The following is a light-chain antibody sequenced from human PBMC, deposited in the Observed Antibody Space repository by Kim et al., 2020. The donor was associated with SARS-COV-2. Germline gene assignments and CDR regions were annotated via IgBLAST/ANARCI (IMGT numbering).Light chain of an antibody. CDR1: QVIRKF. CDR3: LQHNTYPIT. J-gene: IGKJ5*01. Sequence: DIQMTQSPSYLSASVGDRVTITCQATQVIRKFLNWYQQRPGKAPQLLIYDVSNLQRGVPSRFSGSGSGTEFTLTISSLQPEDFATYFCLQHNTYPITFGQGTRLEIK. V-gene: IGKV1-17*01. CDR2: DVS.